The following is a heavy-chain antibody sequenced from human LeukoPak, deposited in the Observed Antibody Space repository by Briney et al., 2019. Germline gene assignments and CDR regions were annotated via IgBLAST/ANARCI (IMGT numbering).Heavy chain of an antibody. Sequence: GGSLSLSCAASGFTFDDYGMSWVRHAPGKGLEWVSGINWNGGSTVYADSVKGRFTISRDNAKNSLYLQMNSLRAEDTAVYYCARDGITGTTFVFDYWGQGTLVTVSS. J-gene: IGHJ4*02. CDR1: GFTFDDYG. CDR3: ARDGITGTTFVFDY. D-gene: IGHD1-7*01. V-gene: IGHV3-20*04. CDR2: INWNGGST.